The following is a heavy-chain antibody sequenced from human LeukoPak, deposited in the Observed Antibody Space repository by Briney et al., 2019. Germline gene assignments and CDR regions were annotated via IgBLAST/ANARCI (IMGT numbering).Heavy chain of an antibody. Sequence: QSGGPLSLPCEPWGFPSVCYTMHGVGQAPGKGLEWISYIGHRTNTTYYAASVKGRFTISRDNAKNSLYLQMNSLRAEDTAVYYCARVRGAFDVWGQGTMVTVSS. CDR2: IGHRTNTT. V-gene: IGHV3-48*01. CDR3: ARVRGAFDV. CDR1: GFPSVCYT. J-gene: IGHJ3*01. D-gene: IGHD3-16*01.